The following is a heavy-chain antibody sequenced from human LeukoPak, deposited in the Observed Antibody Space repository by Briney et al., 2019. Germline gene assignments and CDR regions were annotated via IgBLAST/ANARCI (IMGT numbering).Heavy chain of an antibody. V-gene: IGHV4-39*02. J-gene: IGHJ4*02. CDR3: ARLFRSGYYYFDY. D-gene: IGHD3-22*01. CDR1: GGSVSSSSYY. Sequence: PSETLSLTCTVSGGSVSSSSYYWGWIRQPPGKGLEWIGSIYYSGSTYYNPSLKSRVTISVGTSKNHFSLKLSSVTAADTAVYYCARLFRSGYYYFDYWGQGTLVTVSS. CDR2: IYYSGST.